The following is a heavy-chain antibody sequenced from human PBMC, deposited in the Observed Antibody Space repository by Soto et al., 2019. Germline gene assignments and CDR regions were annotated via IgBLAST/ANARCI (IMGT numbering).Heavy chain of an antibody. J-gene: IGHJ4*02. V-gene: IGHV3-13*04. Sequence: EVQLVESGGGLVQAGGSLRLSCTASGFNFRICDMHWVRQVTGKGLEWVSGIATAGDTDYSGSVKGRFTISRENDKNSLYLQMNGLRAGDTAVYYCARAMAVAGIYFDYWGQGTLVTVSS. CDR2: IATAGDT. D-gene: IGHD6-19*01. CDR1: GFNFRICD. CDR3: ARAMAVAGIYFDY.